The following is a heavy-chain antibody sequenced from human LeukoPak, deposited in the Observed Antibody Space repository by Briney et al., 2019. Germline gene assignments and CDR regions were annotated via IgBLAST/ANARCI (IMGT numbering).Heavy chain of an antibody. CDR3: ARDGDSYSSSWYAVDY. J-gene: IGHJ4*02. Sequence: PGGSLRLSCAASGFTFSDYEMNWVRQAPGKGLVWVSRINSDGSSTSYADSVKGRFTISRDNAKNTLYLQMNSLRAEDTAVYYCARDGDSYSSSWYAVDYWGQGTLVTVSS. CDR2: INSDGSST. CDR1: GFTFSDYE. D-gene: IGHD6-13*01. V-gene: IGHV3-74*01.